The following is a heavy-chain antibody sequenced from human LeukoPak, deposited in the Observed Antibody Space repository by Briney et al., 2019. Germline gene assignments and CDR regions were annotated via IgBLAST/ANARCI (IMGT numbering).Heavy chain of an antibody. CDR3: AREARGSGRDFDY. J-gene: IGHJ4*02. Sequence: GGSLRLSCAASAFSFSDFYMSWIRQAPGLWLEWISYISTRSNPIYYADSVKGRFTISRDDAKNSLYLQMNSLRDEDTAVYFCAREARGSGRDFDYWGQGILVTVSS. CDR1: AFSFSDFY. D-gene: IGHD1-26*01. V-gene: IGHV3-11*01. CDR2: ISTRSNPI.